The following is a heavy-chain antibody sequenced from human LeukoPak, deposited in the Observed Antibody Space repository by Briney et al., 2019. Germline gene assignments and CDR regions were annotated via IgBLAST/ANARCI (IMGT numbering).Heavy chain of an antibody. CDR1: GFTFSSYG. D-gene: IGHD1-26*01. CDR3: AKDRLEKWELPHYFDY. J-gene: IGHJ4*02. CDR2: IRYDGSNK. V-gene: IGHV3-30*02. Sequence: GGSLRLSCAASGFTFSSYGMHWVRQAPGKGLEWVAFIRYDGSNKYYADSVKGRFTISRDNSKNTLYLQMNSLRAEDTAVYYCAKDRLEKWELPHYFDYWGQGTLVTVSS.